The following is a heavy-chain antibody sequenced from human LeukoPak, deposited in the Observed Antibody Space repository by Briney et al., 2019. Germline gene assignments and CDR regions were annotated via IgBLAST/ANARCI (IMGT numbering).Heavy chain of an antibody. CDR3: ARDGVSSSPDFDY. V-gene: IGHV3-7*01. J-gene: IGHJ4*02. CDR1: GFTFSTYW. CDR2: IKYDGSEK. Sequence: PGGSLRLSCAASGFTFSTYWMYWVHQAPGKGLEWVANIKYDGSEKNYVDSVKGRFTISRDNAKNSLYLQMSSLRAEDTAVYYCARDGVSSSPDFDYWGQGTLVTVSS. D-gene: IGHD6-6*01.